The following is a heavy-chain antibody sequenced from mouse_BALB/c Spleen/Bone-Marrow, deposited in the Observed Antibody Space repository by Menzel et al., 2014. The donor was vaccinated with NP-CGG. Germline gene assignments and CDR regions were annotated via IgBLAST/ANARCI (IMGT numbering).Heavy chain of an antibody. CDR1: GYTFTDYW. CDR3: AFYYGNYGDY. Sequence: QVQLQQSGAELVMPGASVKMSCKASGYTFTDYWMHWVKQRPGRGLEWIGAIDTSDSYTSYNQKFKGKATLTVDESSSTAYMQLSSLTSEDSAVYYCAFYYGNYGDYWGQGTTLTVSS. J-gene: IGHJ2*01. V-gene: IGHV1-69*01. D-gene: IGHD2-1*01. CDR2: IDTSDSYT.